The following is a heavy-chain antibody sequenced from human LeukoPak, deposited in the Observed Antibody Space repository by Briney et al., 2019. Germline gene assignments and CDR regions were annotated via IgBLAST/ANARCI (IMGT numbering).Heavy chain of an antibody. CDR1: GLTFSTSG. J-gene: IGHJ4*02. V-gene: IGHV3-21*06. CDR3: ATETNGRHYDY. CDR2: VGPTGSDR. D-gene: IGHD1-14*01. Sequence: GGSLRLSCTASGLTFSTSGFNWVRQAPGKGLEWVASVGPTGSDRYHADSIKGRFTISRDNANNFLYLQMNSLRAEDTAVYYCATETNGRHYDYWGQGTLLTVSS.